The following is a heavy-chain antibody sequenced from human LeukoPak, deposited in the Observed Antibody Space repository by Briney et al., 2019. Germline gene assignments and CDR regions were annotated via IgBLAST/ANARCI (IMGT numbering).Heavy chain of an antibody. J-gene: IGHJ1*01. CDR3: ARPPRRGTVTQRGYFQH. D-gene: IGHD4-17*01. CDR1: GGSFSGYY. CDR2: INHSGST. Sequence: SETLSLTCAVYGGSFSGYYWSWIRQPPGKGLEWIGEINHSGSTNYNPSLKSRVTISVDTSKNQFSLKLSSVTAADTAVYYCARPPRRGTVTQRGYFQHWGQGTLVTVSS. V-gene: IGHV4-34*01.